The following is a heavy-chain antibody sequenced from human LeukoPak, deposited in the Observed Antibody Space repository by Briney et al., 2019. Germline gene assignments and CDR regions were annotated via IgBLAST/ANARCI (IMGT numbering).Heavy chain of an antibody. CDR2: INPSSGGT. D-gene: IGHD1/OR15-1a*01. J-gene: IGHJ6*02. V-gene: IGHV1-2*02. Sequence: ASVKVSCKASGYTFTGYFIHWVRQAPGRGLEWMEWINPSSGGTPYHEDSEGRVTVTRDTSISTAYLELSSLRSDDTAVYYCARDREQSCVDVWGQGTKVTVSS. CDR3: ARDREQSCVDV. CDR1: GYTFTGYF.